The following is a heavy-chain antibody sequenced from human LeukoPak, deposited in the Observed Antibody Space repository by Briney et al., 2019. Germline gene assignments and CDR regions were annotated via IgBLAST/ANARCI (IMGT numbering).Heavy chain of an antibody. CDR1: GFLFTRYW. CDR2: IYPGYSDT. CDR3: ARLKDYFDY. J-gene: IGHJ4*02. Sequence: GESLQISCEGSGFLFTRYWNAWVRQMPGKGLEWMGIIYPGYSDTRYSPSFQGQVTISADKSISTAYLQWSSLKASDTAMYYCARLKDYFDYWGQGTLVTVSS. V-gene: IGHV5-51*01.